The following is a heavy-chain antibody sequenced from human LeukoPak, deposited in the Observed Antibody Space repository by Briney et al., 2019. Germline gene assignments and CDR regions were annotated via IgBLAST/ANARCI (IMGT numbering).Heavy chain of an antibody. V-gene: IGHV3-11*04. CDR2: ISSSGSTI. CDR3: ARDERQWELGAFDI. J-gene: IGHJ3*02. CDR1: GFTFSDYY. D-gene: IGHD1-26*01. Sequence: GGSLRLSCAASGFTFSDYYMSWIRQAPGKGLEWVSYISSSGSTIYYADSVKGRFTISRDNAKKLLHLQMNSLRAEDTAVYYCARDERQWELGAFDIWGQGTTVTVSS.